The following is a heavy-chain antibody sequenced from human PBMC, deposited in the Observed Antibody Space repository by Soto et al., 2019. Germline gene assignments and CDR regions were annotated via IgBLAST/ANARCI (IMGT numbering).Heavy chain of an antibody. V-gene: IGHV1-69*13. CDR2: IIPIFGTV. CDR1: GVTFSNYP. J-gene: IGHJ5*02. Sequence: SVKVSCKASGVTFSNYPISWVRQAPGQGLEWMGGIIPIFGTVNYAQKFQGRVTITADESTSTAYMELSSLRSEDTAVYYCARDRLPVPASATRSSWFDPWGQGTLVTVAS. D-gene: IGHD2-15*01. CDR3: ARDRLPVPASATRSSWFDP.